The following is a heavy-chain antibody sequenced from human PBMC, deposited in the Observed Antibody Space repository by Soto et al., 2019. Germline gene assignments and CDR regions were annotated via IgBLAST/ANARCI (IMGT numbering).Heavy chain of an antibody. J-gene: IGHJ2*01. CDR2: ISASGGST. V-gene: IGHV3-23*01. CDR3: ARTPPGATMVRGPYYYFDL. Sequence: GGSLRLSCAASGFTFDSFAMTWVRQAPGKGLEWVSAISASGGSTFYADSVKGRFTISRDSSKNTLYLQMNSLRAEDTAVYYCARTPPGATMVRGPYYYFDLWGRGTLVTVSS. D-gene: IGHD3-10*01. CDR1: GFTFDSFA.